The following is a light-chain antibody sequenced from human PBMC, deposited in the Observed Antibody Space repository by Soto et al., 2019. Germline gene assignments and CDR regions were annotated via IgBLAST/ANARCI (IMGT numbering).Light chain of an antibody. Sequence: IVMTQSPDTLSVSPGERATLSCRASQTIYNNVAWYQKRPGQAPRLLIYHTSSRATGIPARFSGSGSGTEFTLTISSLQSEDFATYYCQQVNTFPITFGQGTRLEIK. V-gene: IGKV3-15*01. J-gene: IGKJ5*01. CDR2: HTS. CDR1: QTIYNN. CDR3: QQVNTFPIT.